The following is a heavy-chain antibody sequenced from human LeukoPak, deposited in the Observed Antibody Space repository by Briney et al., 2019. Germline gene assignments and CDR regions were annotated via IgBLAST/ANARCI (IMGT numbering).Heavy chain of an antibody. J-gene: IGHJ4*02. V-gene: IGHV3-74*01. CDR2: INSDGSST. D-gene: IGHD2-8*01. Sequence: GGSLRLSCAASGFTFSSCWMHWVRQAPGKGLVWVSHINSDGSSTNYADSVKGRFTISRDNAKNTVYLQMNSLRAEDTAVYYCATSRTFDYWGQGTLVTVSS. CDR1: GFTFSSCW. CDR3: ATSRTFDY.